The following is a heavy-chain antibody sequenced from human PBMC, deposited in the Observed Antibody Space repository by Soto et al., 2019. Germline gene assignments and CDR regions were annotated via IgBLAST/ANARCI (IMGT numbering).Heavy chain of an antibody. D-gene: IGHD3-9*01. Sequence: GGSLRLSCAASGFTFDDYAMHWVRQAPGKGLEWVSGISWNSGSIGYADSVKGRFTISRDNAKNSLYLQMNSLRAEDTALYYCAKDRRDILTGYYYDYWGQGTLVTVSS. CDR1: GFTFDDYA. CDR2: ISWNSGSI. CDR3: AKDRRDILTGYYYDY. V-gene: IGHV3-9*01. J-gene: IGHJ4*02.